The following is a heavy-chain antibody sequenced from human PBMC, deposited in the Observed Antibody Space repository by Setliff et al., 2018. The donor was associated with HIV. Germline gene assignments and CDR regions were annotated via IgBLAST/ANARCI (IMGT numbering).Heavy chain of an antibody. D-gene: IGHD3-16*01. CDR3: AKDYYDFVWGSSLAY. CDR1: GFIFRSYN. J-gene: IGHJ4*02. CDR2: TSGSGGST. V-gene: IGHV3-23*01. Sequence: GGSLRLSCAASGFIFRSYNINWVRQAPGKGLEWISATSGSGGSTYYADSGKGRFTISRDNSKNTLYLQMNSLRAEDTAVYYCAKDYYDFVWGSSLAYWGQGTLVTVSS.